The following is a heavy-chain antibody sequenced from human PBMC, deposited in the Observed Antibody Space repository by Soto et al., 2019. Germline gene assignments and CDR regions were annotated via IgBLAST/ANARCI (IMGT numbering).Heavy chain of an antibody. CDR3: ARLGYDSSGYLPP. Sequence: SETLSLTCTVSGGSISSSSYFWGWIRQPPGKGLEWIGSIYYSGSTYYNPSLKSRVTVSGDTSKNQFSLKLSSVTAADTAVYYCARLGYDSSGYLPPWGQGTLVTVS. J-gene: IGHJ5*02. D-gene: IGHD3-22*01. V-gene: IGHV4-39*01. CDR1: GGSISSSSYF. CDR2: IYYSGST.